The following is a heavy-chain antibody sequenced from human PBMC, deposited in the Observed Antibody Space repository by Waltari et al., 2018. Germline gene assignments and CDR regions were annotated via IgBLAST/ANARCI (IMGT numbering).Heavy chain of an antibody. CDR2: IIPIFGTA. J-gene: IGHJ4*02. Sequence: QVQLVQSGAEVKKPGSSVKVSCKASGGTFRSYAISWVRQAPGPGLEWMGGIIPIFGTANYAQKCQGRVTITADESTSTAYMELSSLRSEDTAVYYCARGYGYCSGGSCYPRFDYWGQGTLVTVSS. D-gene: IGHD2-15*01. V-gene: IGHV1-69*01. CDR3: ARGYGYCSGGSCYPRFDY. CDR1: GGTFRSYA.